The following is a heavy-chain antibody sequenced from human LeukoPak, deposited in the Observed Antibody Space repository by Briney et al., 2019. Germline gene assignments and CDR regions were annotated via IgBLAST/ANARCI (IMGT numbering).Heavy chain of an antibody. CDR3: ARPVRYAGILDAFDI. D-gene: IGHD6-13*01. CDR1: GGSISSSSYY. Sequence: PSETLSLTCTVSGGSISSSSYYWGWIRQPPGKGLEWIGSIYYSGSTYYNPSLKSRVTISVDTSKNQFSLKLSSVTAADRAVYYCARPVRYAGILDAFDIWGQGTMVTVSS. V-gene: IGHV4-39*01. CDR2: IYYSGST. J-gene: IGHJ3*02.